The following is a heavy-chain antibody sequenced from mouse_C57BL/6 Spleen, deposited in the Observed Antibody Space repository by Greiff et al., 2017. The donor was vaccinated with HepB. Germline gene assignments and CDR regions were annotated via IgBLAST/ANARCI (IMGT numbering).Heavy chain of an antibody. CDR2: IYIGNGYT. D-gene: IGHD1-1*01. J-gene: IGHJ3*01. CDR3: ARTGGTTVVGGKAWFAY. V-gene: IGHV1-58*01. Sequence: EVKLQESGAELVRPGSSVKMSCKTSGYTFTSYGINWVKQRPGQGLEWIGYIYIGNGYTEYNEKFKGKATLTSDTSSSTAYMQLSSLTSEDSAIYFCARTGGTTVVGGKAWFAYWGQGTLVTVSA. CDR1: GYTFTSYG.